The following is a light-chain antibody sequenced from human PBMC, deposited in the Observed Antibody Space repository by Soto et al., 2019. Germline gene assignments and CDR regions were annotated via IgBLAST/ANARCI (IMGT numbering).Light chain of an antibody. Sequence: DIQMTQSPSTLSASVGAPVTITCRASQSISSWLAWYQQKPGKAPKLLIYKATSLESGVPSRFSVSGSGTEFTLTISSLQPDDFATYYCQQYNSYRTFGQGTKVEIK. CDR2: KAT. CDR1: QSISSW. CDR3: QQYNSYRT. J-gene: IGKJ1*01. V-gene: IGKV1-5*03.